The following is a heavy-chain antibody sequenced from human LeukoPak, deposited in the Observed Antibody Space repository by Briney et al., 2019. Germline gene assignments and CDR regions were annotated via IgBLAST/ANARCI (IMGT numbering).Heavy chain of an antibody. CDR2: INHSGST. V-gene: IGHV4-39*07. Sequence: SETLSLTCTVSGSSISSTSYYWSWIRQPPGKGLEWIGEINHSGSTNYNPSLKSRVTISVDTSKNQFSLKLSSVTAADTAVYYCARRRILTGQRYDRFRPHFDYWGQGTLVTVSS. CDR3: ARRRILTGQRYDRFRPHFDY. J-gene: IGHJ4*02. D-gene: IGHD3-9*01. CDR1: GSSISSTSYY.